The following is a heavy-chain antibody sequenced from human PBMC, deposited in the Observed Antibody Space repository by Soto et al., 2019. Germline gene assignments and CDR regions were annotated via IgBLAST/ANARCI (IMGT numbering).Heavy chain of an antibody. J-gene: IGHJ6*02. CDR2: ISSSGSTI. D-gene: IGHD2-2*01. CDR1: GFTFSDYY. Sequence: PGGSLRLSCAASGFTFSDYYISWIRQAPGKGLEWVSYISSSGSTIYYADSVKGRFTISRDNAKNSLYLQMNSLRAEDTAVYYCARSGVLVPAVPYGMDVWGQGTTVTVSS. V-gene: IGHV3-11*01. CDR3: ARSGVLVPAVPYGMDV.